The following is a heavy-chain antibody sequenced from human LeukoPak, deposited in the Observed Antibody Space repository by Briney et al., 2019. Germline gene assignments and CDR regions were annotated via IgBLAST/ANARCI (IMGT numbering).Heavy chain of an antibody. CDR1: GYTSTGNH. D-gene: IGHD6-19*01. CDR2: INPNNGGT. Sequence: EASVKVSCKASGYTSTGNHLHWVRQAPGQGLEWMGWINPNNGGTSFAQNFQGRVTLTRDTSISTAYMELSRLRSDDTAVYYCARDRYSSGQRGIGAEYFQHWGQGTLVTVSS. V-gene: IGHV1-2*02. J-gene: IGHJ1*01. CDR3: ARDRYSSGQRGIGAEYFQH.